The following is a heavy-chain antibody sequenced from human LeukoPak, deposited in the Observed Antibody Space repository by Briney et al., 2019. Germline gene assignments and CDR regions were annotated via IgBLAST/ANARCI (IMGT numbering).Heavy chain of an antibody. J-gene: IGHJ4*02. V-gene: IGHV3-74*01. CDR3: ARVSSTRDFDY. Sequence: GGSLRLSXAASGFTFSSYWMHWVRQAPGKGVVWVSRINSDGSSTSYADSVKGRFTISRDNAKNTLYLQMNSLRAEDTAVYYCARVSSTRDFDYWGQGTLVTVSS. CDR2: INSDGSST. D-gene: IGHD6-6*01. CDR1: GFTFSSYW.